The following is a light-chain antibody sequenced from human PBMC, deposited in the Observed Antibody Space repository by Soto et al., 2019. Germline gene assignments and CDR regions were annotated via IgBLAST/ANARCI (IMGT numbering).Light chain of an antibody. Sequence: QSALTQPRSVSGSPGQSVTISCTGTSSDVGGYNYVSWYQQHPGKAPKLMIYDVTKRPSGVPGRFSGSKSGNTASLTISGLQAEDEADYYCAAWDASLNGVVFGGGTKVTVL. V-gene: IGLV2-11*01. J-gene: IGLJ2*01. CDR1: SSDVGGYNY. CDR3: AAWDASLNGVV. CDR2: DVT.